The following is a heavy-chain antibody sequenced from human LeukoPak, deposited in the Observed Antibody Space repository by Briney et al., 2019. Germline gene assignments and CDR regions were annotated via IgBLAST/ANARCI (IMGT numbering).Heavy chain of an antibody. CDR3: ERVLAKYYDTSKNGSAP. Sequence: GGSLRLSCAASGFTFSDYYMSWIRQAPGKGLVWVSRINSDGINTSYADSVKGRFTISRDNAKNTLNLQMNSLRAEDTAVYYCERVLAKYYDTSKNGSAPGGQGTWVTVPS. V-gene: IGHV3-74*01. D-gene: IGHD3-22*01. CDR1: GFTFSDYY. CDR2: INSDGINT. J-gene: IGHJ5*02.